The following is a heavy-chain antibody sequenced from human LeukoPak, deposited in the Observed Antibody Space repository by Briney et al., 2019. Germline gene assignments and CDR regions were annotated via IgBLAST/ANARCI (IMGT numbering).Heavy chain of an antibody. CDR3: ARETVEVIAAAGPNWFDP. D-gene: IGHD6-13*01. CDR1: GFTFSSYA. V-gene: IGHV3-30*04. Sequence: GGSLRLSCAASGFTFSSYAMHWVRQAPGKGLEWVAVISYDGSNKYYVDSVKGRFTISRDNSKNTLYLQMNSLRAEDTAVYYCARETVEVIAAAGPNWFDPWGQGTLVTVSS. CDR2: ISYDGSNK. J-gene: IGHJ5*02.